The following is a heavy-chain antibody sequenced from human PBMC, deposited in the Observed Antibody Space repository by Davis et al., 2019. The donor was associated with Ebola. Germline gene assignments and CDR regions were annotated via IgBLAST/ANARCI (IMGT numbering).Heavy chain of an antibody. V-gene: IGHV4-59*11. CDR1: GVSISRHY. Sequence: PSETLSLTCTVSGVSISRHYWSWIRQPPGKRLEWIGSIYYTGSAYYNSSLNSRVTISVDTSKNQFSLQVTSVTAADTATYYCAKGFSMKAVAQNGYLDVWGKGTTVTVSS. J-gene: IGHJ6*03. CDR2: IYYTGSA. CDR3: AKGFSMKAVAQNGYLDV. D-gene: IGHD3-22*01.